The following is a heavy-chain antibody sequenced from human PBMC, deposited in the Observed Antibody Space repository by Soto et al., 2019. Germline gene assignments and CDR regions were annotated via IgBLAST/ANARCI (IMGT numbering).Heavy chain of an antibody. J-gene: IGHJ6*02. D-gene: IGHD3-22*01. CDR3: AKDNRFYYASSGYPSWYYYGMDV. CDR2: IAHDESNK. Sequence: QVQLVESGGGVVQPGRSLRLSCVASGFTFSNYGMHWVRQAPGKGLEWVTVIAHDESNKDYADSVKGRFTISRDNAKNTVYLQMNSLRVEDTAVYYCAKDNRFYYASSGYPSWYYYGMDVWGQGTTVTVSS. CDR1: GFTFSNYG. V-gene: IGHV3-30*18.